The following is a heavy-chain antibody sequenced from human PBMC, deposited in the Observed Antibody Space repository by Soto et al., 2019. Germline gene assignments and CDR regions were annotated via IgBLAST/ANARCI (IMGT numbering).Heavy chain of an antibody. CDR1: GFTFTNYE. D-gene: IGHD3-16*01. V-gene: IGHV3-48*03. CDR2: ISRSGGTI. CDR3: VRGGIDY. Sequence: EVQLVESGGGLVQPGGSLRLSCVASGFTFTNYELNWVRQAPGKGLEWVSYISRSGGTIYYTDSVKGRFTISRDNAKNLLCMQMNSLRVEDTAVYYCVRGGIDYWGQGTLVAVSS. J-gene: IGHJ4*02.